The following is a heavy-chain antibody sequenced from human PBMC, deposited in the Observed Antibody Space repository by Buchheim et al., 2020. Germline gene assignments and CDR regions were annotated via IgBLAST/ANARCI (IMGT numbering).Heavy chain of an antibody. D-gene: IGHD3-3*01. J-gene: IGHJ3*02. Sequence: QVQLVESGGGVVQPGRSLRLSCAASGFTFSSYGMHWVRQAPGKGLEWVAFIRYDGSNKYYEDSVKGRFTISRDNSKNTLYLPMNSLRAEDTAVYYCAKDWTISDDAFDIWGQGT. CDR2: IRYDGSNK. CDR1: GFTFSSYG. CDR3: AKDWTISDDAFDI. V-gene: IGHV3-30*02.